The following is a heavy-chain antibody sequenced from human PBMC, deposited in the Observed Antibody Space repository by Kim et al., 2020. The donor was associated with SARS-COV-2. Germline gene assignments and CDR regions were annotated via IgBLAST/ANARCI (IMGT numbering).Heavy chain of an antibody. D-gene: IGHD3-10*02. CDR3: AKECSTHGQSQYEY. J-gene: IGHJ1*01. CDR1: GFTFSSYG. V-gene: IGHV3-23*01. CDR2: ISGRGDGS. Sequence: GGSLRLSCAASGFTFSSYGMSWVRQAPGKGLEWVSGISGRGDGSYHADPVKGRFTISRDNSKNTLFLEMNSLRAEDTAVYYCAKECSTHGQSQYEYWGQGTLVTVSS.